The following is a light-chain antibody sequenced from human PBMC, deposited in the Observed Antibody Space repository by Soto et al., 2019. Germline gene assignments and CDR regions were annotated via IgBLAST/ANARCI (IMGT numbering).Light chain of an antibody. J-gene: IGKJ2*01. CDR3: QQRSNWPPYT. CDR1: QSVSSY. V-gene: IGKV3-11*01. Sequence: EIVLTQSPATLSLSPGERATLSCRASQSVSSYLAWYQQKPGQAPRLLIYDASNSATGIPARFSGSGSGTDFTLTISSLEPEDFAVDYCQQRSNWPPYTVGQGTKLEIK. CDR2: DAS.